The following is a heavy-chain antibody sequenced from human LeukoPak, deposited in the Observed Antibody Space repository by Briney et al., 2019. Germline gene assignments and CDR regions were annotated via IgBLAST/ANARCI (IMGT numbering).Heavy chain of an antibody. CDR1: GHTFTSYA. J-gene: IGHJ4*02. Sequence: ASVKVSCKASGHTFTSYAMHWVRQAPGQRLEWMGWINAGNGNTKYSQKFQGRVTITRDTSASTAYMELSSLRSEDTAVYYCARVDTAMVVFDYWGQGTLVTVSS. V-gene: IGHV1-3*01. CDR2: INAGNGNT. CDR3: ARVDTAMVVFDY. D-gene: IGHD5-18*01.